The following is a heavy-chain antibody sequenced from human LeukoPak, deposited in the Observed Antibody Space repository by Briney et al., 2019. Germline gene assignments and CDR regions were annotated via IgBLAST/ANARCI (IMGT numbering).Heavy chain of an antibody. CDR3: AKRNAAAGTPTTRH. Sequence: GGSLRLSCAASGFTFSSYAMSWVRQAPGKGLEWVSAISGIGGSTYYADSVKGRFTISRDNSKNTLYLQMNSLRAEDTAVYYCAKRNAAAGTPTTRHWGQGTLVTVSS. CDR1: GFTFSSYA. V-gene: IGHV3-23*01. D-gene: IGHD6-13*01. J-gene: IGHJ1*01. CDR2: ISGIGGST.